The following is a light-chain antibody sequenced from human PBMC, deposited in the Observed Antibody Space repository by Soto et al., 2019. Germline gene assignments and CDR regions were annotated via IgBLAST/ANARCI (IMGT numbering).Light chain of an antibody. Sequence: QSALTQSRSVSGSPGQSVTISCTGTSSDVGGYNYVSWYQQHSGKAPKLMIYDVSKRPSGVPDRFSGSKSGNTASLTISGLQAEDEADYYCCSYAGSYTFVVFGGGTKLTVL. J-gene: IGLJ2*01. CDR1: SSDVGGYNY. CDR2: DVS. V-gene: IGLV2-11*01. CDR3: CSYAGSYTFVV.